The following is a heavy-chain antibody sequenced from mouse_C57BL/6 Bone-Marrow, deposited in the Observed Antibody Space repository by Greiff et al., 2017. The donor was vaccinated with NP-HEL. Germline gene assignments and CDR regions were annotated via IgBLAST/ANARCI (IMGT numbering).Heavy chain of an antibody. CDR3: ARDGLTTAPEYFDY. CDR2: ISDGGRYT. Sequence: EVQGVESGGGLVKPGGSLKLSCAASGFTFSSYAMSWVRQTPEKRLEWVATISDGGRYTYYPDNVKGRFTISRDNAKNNLYLQMSHLKSEDTAMYYCARDGLTTAPEYFDYWGQGTTLTVSS. J-gene: IGHJ2*01. D-gene: IGHD1-2*01. CDR1: GFTFSSYA. V-gene: IGHV5-4*01.